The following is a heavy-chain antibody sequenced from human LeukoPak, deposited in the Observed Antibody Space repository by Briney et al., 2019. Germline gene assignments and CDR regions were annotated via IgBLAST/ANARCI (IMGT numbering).Heavy chain of an antibody. D-gene: IGHD3-22*01. CDR2: ISDIGGRT. Sequence: GGSLRLSCAASGFNFRIYAVSWVRQAPGKGLEWVSGISDIGGRTYYGDSVKGRFSMSRDNSKNTLILQMDSLTADDTAVYYCARLQDYYDNSDYNYWGQGTLVIVSS. J-gene: IGHJ4*02. V-gene: IGHV3-23*01. CDR3: ARLQDYYDNSDYNY. CDR1: GFNFRIYA.